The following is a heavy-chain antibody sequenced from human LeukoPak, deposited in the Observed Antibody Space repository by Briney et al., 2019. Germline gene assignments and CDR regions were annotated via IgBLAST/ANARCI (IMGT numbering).Heavy chain of an antibody. CDR3: AKVNWCSASCADA. V-gene: IGHV3-21*04. Sequence: GGSLRLSCAASGFNFSNYNMNWVRQAPGKGLEWVSSISIISSYIYYADSVKGRFTISRDNSKNTLSLQMNSLRAEDTAVYYCAKVNWCSASCADAWGQGTLVTVSS. CDR2: ISIISSYI. J-gene: IGHJ4*02. D-gene: IGHD2-2*01. CDR1: GFNFSNYN.